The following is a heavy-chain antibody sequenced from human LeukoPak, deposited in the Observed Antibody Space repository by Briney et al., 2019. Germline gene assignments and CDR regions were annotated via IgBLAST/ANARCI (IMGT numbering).Heavy chain of an antibody. CDR2: ISYDGSNK. J-gene: IGHJ6*02. V-gene: IGHV3-30*18. CDR1: GFTFSSYG. D-gene: IGHD3-10*01. CDR3: ANSVSPDYYYYGMDV. Sequence: PGRSLRLSCAASGFTFSSYGMHWVRQAPGKGLEWVAVISYDGSNKYYADSVKGRFTISRDNSKNTLYLQMNSLRAEDTAVYYCANSVSPDYYYYGMDVWGQGTTVTVYS.